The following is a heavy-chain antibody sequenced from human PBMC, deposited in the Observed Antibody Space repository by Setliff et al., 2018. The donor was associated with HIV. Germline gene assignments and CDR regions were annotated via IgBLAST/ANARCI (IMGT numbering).Heavy chain of an antibody. Sequence: GASVKVSCKASGCTFTTYGINWVRQAPGQGLEWMGWSSAYNGNTNYAQKLQGRVTMTTDTSTSTAYMELRSLRSDDTAVYYCARDRAGDAFDIWGQGTMVTVSS. CDR1: GCTFTTYG. CDR3: ARDRAGDAFDI. CDR2: SSAYNGNT. V-gene: IGHV1-18*01. D-gene: IGHD3-10*01. J-gene: IGHJ3*02.